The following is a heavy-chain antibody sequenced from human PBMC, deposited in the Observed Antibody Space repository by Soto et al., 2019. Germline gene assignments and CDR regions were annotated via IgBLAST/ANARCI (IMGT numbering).Heavy chain of an antibody. J-gene: IGHJ4*02. CDR1: GGSIRSSSYY. V-gene: IGHV4-39*07. CDR2: IYYSGST. Sequence: SETLSLTCTVSGGSIRSSSYYWGWIRQPPGKGLEWIGEIYYSGSTYYNPSLKSRVTISVDTSKNQFSLKLTSVTAADTAVYYCARDKITGLFDYWGQGTLVTVSS. CDR3: ARDKITGLFDY. D-gene: IGHD2-8*02.